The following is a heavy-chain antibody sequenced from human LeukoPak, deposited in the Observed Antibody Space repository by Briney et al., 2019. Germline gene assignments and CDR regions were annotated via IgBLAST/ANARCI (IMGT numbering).Heavy chain of an antibody. Sequence: PSETLSLTCAVYGGSFSGYYWSWIRQPPGKGLEWIGEINHSGSAKYNPSLKSRVTISVDTSKNQFSLRLSTVTAADTAVYYCAADGIAAAGNYWGQGTLVTVSS. CDR2: INHSGSA. CDR3: AADGIAAAGNY. CDR1: GGSFSGYY. D-gene: IGHD6-13*01. V-gene: IGHV4-34*01. J-gene: IGHJ4*02.